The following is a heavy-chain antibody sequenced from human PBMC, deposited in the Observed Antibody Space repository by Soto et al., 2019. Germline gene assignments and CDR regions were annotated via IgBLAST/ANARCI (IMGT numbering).Heavy chain of an antibody. CDR3: ATSYYDFWSGFFDP. CDR1: GYTLTELS. Sequence: EASVKVSCKVSGYTLTELSMHWVRQAPGKGLEWMGGFDPEDGETIYAQKFQGRVTMTEDTSTDTAYMELSSLRSEDTAVYYCATSYYDFWSGFFDPWGQGTLVTVSS. V-gene: IGHV1-24*01. J-gene: IGHJ5*02. D-gene: IGHD3-3*01. CDR2: FDPEDGET.